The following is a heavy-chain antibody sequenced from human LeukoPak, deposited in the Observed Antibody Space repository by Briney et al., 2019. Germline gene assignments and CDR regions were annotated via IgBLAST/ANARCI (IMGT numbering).Heavy chain of an antibody. CDR3: AAELYGVYTDCCTFHL. D-gene: IGHD4-17*01. CDR1: GFTFSTSA. J-gene: IGHJ3*01. Sequence: GASVKVSCKTSGFTFSTSAVQWVRQARGQPLEWTGWIIVGSGATNYAQSLQGRFTITRDMSTNTACMELSSLGSEDSAVYYCAAELYGVYTDCCTFHLWGQGTLVTVSS. V-gene: IGHV1-58*01. CDR2: IIVGSGAT.